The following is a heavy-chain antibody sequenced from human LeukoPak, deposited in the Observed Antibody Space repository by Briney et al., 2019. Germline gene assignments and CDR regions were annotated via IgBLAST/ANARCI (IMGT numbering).Heavy chain of an antibody. J-gene: IGHJ4*02. CDR3: ARDGISYGSYFYY. CDR2: IKQDGSEK. V-gene: IGHV3-7*05. Sequence: PGWSLRLTCVVSGFTFSSYWMSWVRQAPAKGLEWVANIKQDGSEKYYVDSLKGRFTNSRDNAKNSLYLQMNRLRAEDTAVYYCARDGISYGSYFYYWGQGILVTVSS. D-gene: IGHD5-18*01. CDR1: GFTFSSYW.